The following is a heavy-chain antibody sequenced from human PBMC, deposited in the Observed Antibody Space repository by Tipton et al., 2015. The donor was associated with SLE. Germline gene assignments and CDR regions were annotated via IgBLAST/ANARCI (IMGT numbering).Heavy chain of an antibody. CDR2: MNPNSGNT. D-gene: IGHD6-13*01. J-gene: IGHJ1*01. CDR3: ARTPGAAAGNPFQH. CDR1: GYTFTSYE. Sequence: QVQLVQSGAEVKKPGASVKVSRKASGYTFTSYEINWVRQATGQGLEWMGWMNPNSGNTGYAQKFQGRVTMTRNTSISTAYMELSSLRSEDTAVYYCARTPGAAAGNPFQHWGQGTLVTVSS. V-gene: IGHV1-8*01.